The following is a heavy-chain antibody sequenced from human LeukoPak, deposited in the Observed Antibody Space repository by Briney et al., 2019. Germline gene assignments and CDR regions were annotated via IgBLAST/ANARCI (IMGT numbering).Heavy chain of an antibody. CDR2: IYYSGST. V-gene: IGHV4-39*07. CDR3: AAHRYYYDSSGCYYAFDI. J-gene: IGHJ3*02. Sequence: PSETLSLTCTVSGGSISSSSYYWGWIRQPPGKGLEWIGSIYYSGSTYYNPSLKSRVTISVDTSKNQFSLKLSSVTAADTAVYYCAAHRYYYDSSGCYYAFDIWGQGTMVTVSS. D-gene: IGHD3-22*01. CDR1: GGSISSSSYY.